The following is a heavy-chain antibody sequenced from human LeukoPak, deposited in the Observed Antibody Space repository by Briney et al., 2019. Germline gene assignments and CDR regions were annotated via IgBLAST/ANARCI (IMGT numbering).Heavy chain of an antibody. V-gene: IGHV3-30*18. D-gene: IGHD2-15*01. Sequence: PGGSLRLSCAASGFTFSSYGMHWVRQAPGKGLEWVAVISYDGGNKYYADSVKGRFTISRDNSKNTLYLQMNSLRPEDTAVYYCAKAYCSGASCPADYWGQGTLVTVSS. CDR2: ISYDGGNK. CDR1: GFTFSSYG. J-gene: IGHJ4*02. CDR3: AKAYCSGASCPADY.